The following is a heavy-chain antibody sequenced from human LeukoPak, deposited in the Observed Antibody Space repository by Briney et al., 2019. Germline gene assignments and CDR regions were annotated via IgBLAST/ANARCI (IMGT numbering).Heavy chain of an antibody. CDR1: GFTVNDNY. CDR3: ARDGIAAVDFDY. CDR2: IYSGGGT. J-gene: IGHJ4*02. Sequence: GGSLRLSCAASGFTVNDNYMSWVRQAPGKGLEWVSVIYSGGGTNYADSVKGRFTISRDNAKNTLYLQMNSLRAEDTAVYYCARDGIAAVDFDYWGQGILVTVSS. V-gene: IGHV3-66*01. D-gene: IGHD6-13*01.